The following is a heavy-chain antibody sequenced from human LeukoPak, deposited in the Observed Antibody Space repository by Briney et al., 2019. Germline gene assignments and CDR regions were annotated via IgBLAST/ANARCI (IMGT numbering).Heavy chain of an antibody. J-gene: IGHJ4*02. CDR3: ARDWGMTAVTYPSFDY. Sequence: SETLSLTCAVSGGSISSSNWWSGGRQPPGKGLEWSGEIYHSGRSNYKPSLKRRVTISVDRAKKKLSVKLSYVTAADTAVYYCARDWGMTAVTYPSFDYWGQGTLVTVSS. V-gene: IGHV4-4*02. CDR2: IYHSGRS. CDR1: GGSISSSNW. D-gene: IGHD4-17*01.